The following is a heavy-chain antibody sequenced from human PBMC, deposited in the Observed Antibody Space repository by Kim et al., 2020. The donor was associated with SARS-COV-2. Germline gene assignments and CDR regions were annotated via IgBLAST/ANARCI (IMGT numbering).Heavy chain of an antibody. Sequence: SETLSLTCTVSGGSISGYYWSWIRQPPKKGLEWIGYIYYSGDTKYNPSLKSRVTMSVDTSKNQFSLKLNSVTAADTAVYYCARDNYYGSGSNWFEPWGRG. CDR3: ARDNYYGSGSNWFEP. J-gene: IGHJ5*02. V-gene: IGHV4-59*13. D-gene: IGHD3-10*01. CDR1: GGSISGYY. CDR2: IYYSGDT.